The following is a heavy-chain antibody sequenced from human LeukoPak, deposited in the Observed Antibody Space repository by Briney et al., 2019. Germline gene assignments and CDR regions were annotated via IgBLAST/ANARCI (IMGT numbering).Heavy chain of an antibody. V-gene: IGHV3-74*01. J-gene: IGHJ4*02. D-gene: IGHD3-3*01. CDR2: INSDGRST. CDR1: GFSFSRYW. CDR3: ARDQDGVGPTMAL. Sequence: GGSLRLSCAASGFSFSRYWMHWVRQAPGEGLMWVSRINSDGRSTWYADSVNGRFTISRENARNTLCLQMSSLGVEDTALYYCARDQDGVGPTMALWGQGTQVIVSS.